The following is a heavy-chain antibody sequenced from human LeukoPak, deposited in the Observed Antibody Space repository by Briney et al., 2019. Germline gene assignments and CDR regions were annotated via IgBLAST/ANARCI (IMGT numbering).Heavy chain of an antibody. CDR2: IYHSGST. V-gene: IGHV4-59*12. J-gene: IGHJ4*02. CDR3: AREENNYVWGSPYY. CDR1: GGSINSYY. D-gene: IGHD3-16*01. Sequence: SETLSLTCTVSGGSINSYYWSWIRQSPGKGLEWIGYIYHSGSTNYNPSLKSRVAMSVATSKIQFFLKLSSVTAADTAEYYCAREENNYVWGSPYYWGQGILVTVSS.